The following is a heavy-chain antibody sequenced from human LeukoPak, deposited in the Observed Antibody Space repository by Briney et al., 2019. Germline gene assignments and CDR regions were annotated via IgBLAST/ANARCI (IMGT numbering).Heavy chain of an antibody. CDR2: ISDNGLRT. CDR3: ARERRGYGYGTLDP. CDR1: GIDFKVYE. Sequence: PGGSLRLSCVASGIDFKVYEMHWVRQSPGKGLEWVALISDNGLRTSYAESLKGRFIVSRDNSKNTMDLQMNDLRVEDTGVYFCARERRGYGYGTLDPWGQGTLVTVSS. D-gene: IGHD5-12*01. V-gene: IGHV3-30*04. J-gene: IGHJ5*02.